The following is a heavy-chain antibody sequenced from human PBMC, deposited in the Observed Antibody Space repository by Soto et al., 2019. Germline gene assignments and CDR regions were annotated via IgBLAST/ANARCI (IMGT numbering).Heavy chain of an antibody. D-gene: IGHD3-10*01. CDR1: GYTFTSYG. J-gene: IGHJ6*02. Sequence: ASVKVSCKASGYTFTSYGISWVRQAPGQGLEWMGWISAYNGNTNYAQKLQGRVTMTTDTSTSTAYMELRSLRSDDTAVYYCAREANYYGSGRPVDYYGMDVWGQGTTVTVSS. V-gene: IGHV1-18*04. CDR3: AREANYYGSGRPVDYYGMDV. CDR2: ISAYNGNT.